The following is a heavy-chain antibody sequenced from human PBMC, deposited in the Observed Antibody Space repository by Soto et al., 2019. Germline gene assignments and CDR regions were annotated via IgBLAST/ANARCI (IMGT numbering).Heavy chain of an antibody. CDR1: VGTFSSYS. J-gene: IGHJ4*02. CDR3: ARAPNILTVKYYFDY. D-gene: IGHD3-9*01. V-gene: IGHV1-69*01. CDR2: IIPIFGTA. Sequence: AASVKVSCKSSVGTFSSYSINWVRQGPGQGLEWMGGIIPIFGTANNAQKFQGRVTITADESATTFYMELSSLRSEDTAVYYCARAPNILTVKYYFDYWGQGTLVTVSS.